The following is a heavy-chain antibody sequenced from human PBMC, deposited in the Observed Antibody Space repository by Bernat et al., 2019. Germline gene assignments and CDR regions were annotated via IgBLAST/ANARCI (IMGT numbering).Heavy chain of an antibody. V-gene: IGHV3-7*03. D-gene: IGHD2-8*02. J-gene: IGHJ4*02. Sequence: EELLVGSGGGLVQPGGSLRLSCVASGFTFSRCWMNWVHQAPGKGLEWVANIDPDGKAKSYVDSVRGRFTVSRDNAQQSLFLQMNNLRVDDTAVFYCAGWCGSFNYWGQGALVTVSS. CDR1: GFTFSRCW. CDR2: IDPDGKAK. CDR3: AGWCGSFNY.